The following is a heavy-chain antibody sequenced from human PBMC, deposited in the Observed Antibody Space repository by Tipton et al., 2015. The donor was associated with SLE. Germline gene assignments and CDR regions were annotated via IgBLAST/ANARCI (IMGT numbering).Heavy chain of an antibody. CDR3: ARGGLGYSYSYYMDV. CDR2: IYHSGST. V-gene: IGHV4-59*01. J-gene: IGHJ6*03. Sequence: TLSLTCTVSGGSISSYYWSWIRQPPGEGLEWIGNIYHSGSTNYNPSVKSRVTISVDTSKNQFSLKLSSVTAADTAVYYCARGGLGYSYSYYMDVWGKGTTVTVSS. CDR1: GGSISSYY. D-gene: IGHD5-12*01.